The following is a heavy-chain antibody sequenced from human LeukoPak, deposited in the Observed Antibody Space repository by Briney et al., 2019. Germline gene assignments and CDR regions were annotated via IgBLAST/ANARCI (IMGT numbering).Heavy chain of an antibody. D-gene: IGHD3-22*01. CDR3: WSRGSGSFFDY. V-gene: IGHV1-8*01. Sequence: GASVKVSCKASGYTFTSYDINWVRQATGQGLEWMGWMNPNSGNTGYAQKFQCRVTMTRNTSISTAYMELSSLRSEDTAVYYCWSRGSGSFFDYWGQGTLVTVSS. CDR1: GYTFTSYD. J-gene: IGHJ4*02. CDR2: MNPNSGNT.